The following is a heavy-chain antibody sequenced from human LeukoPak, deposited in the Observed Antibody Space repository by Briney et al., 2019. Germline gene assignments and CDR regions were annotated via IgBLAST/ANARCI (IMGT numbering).Heavy chain of an antibody. V-gene: IGHV1-2*02. Sequence: EASVKVSCKASGYTFTGYYMHWVRQAPGQGLEWMGWINPNSGDTYYVQNFQGRVSMTRDTSISTAYMELSRLRSDDTALYYCARGGYSGTEKPNDYWGQGTLVTVSS. J-gene: IGHJ4*02. D-gene: IGHD1-26*01. CDR2: INPNSGDT. CDR1: GYTFTGYY. CDR3: ARGGYSGTEKPNDY.